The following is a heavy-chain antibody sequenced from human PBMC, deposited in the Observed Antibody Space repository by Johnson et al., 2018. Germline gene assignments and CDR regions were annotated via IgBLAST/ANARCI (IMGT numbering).Heavy chain of an antibody. CDR1: GYTFTSYA. CDR3: ARGKWANWYFDL. D-gene: IGHD2-8*01. V-gene: IGHV1-3*01. J-gene: IGHJ2*01. Sequence: QVQLVESGAEVKKPGASVKVSCKASGYTFTSYAMHWVRQAPGQRLEWMGWINAGNGNTKYSQKFQGRVTITRDTSASTAHMELSSLRSEDTAVYYCARGKWANWYFDLWGRGTLVTVSS. CDR2: INAGNGNT.